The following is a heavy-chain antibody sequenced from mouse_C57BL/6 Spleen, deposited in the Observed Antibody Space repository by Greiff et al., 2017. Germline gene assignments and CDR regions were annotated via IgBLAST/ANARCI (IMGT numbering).Heavy chain of an antibody. Sequence: QVQLQQSGAELVKPGASVKISCKASGYAFTSYWLNWVKQRPGKGLEWIGQIYPSDGDTNYNRKFKGKATLTADKSSSSAYMQLRSLTSEDSAVYFCAREVNGSYGNYWGQGTTVTVSA. CDR2: IYPSDGDT. V-gene: IGHV1-80*01. CDR3: AREVNGSYGNY. J-gene: IGHJ3*01. D-gene: IGHD1-1*02. CDR1: GYAFTSYW.